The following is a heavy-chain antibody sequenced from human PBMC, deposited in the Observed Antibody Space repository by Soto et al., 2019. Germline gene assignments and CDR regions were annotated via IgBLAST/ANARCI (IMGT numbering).Heavy chain of an antibody. CDR1: GFTFSSYA. J-gene: IGHJ6*02. D-gene: IGHD6-13*01. Sequence: GGSLRLSCAASGFTFSSYAMHWVRQAPGKGLEWVAVISYDGSNKYYADSVKGRFTISRDNSKNTLYLQMNSLRAEDTAVYYCARASSSSWPPLSEYGMDVWGQGTTVTVSS. CDR2: ISYDGSNK. V-gene: IGHV3-30-3*01. CDR3: ARASSSSWPPLSEYGMDV.